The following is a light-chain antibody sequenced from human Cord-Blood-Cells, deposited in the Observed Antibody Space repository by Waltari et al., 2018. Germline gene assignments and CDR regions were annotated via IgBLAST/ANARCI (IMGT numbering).Light chain of an antibody. Sequence: DIPMTQPPSSLSSSVGERVIITCRASQSISSYLNWYQQKPGKAPKLLIYAATSLQSGVPSRFSGSGSGTDFTLTISSLQPEDFATYYCQQSYSTPWTFGQGTKVEIK. J-gene: IGKJ1*01. CDR2: AAT. CDR1: QSISSY. V-gene: IGKV1-39*01. CDR3: QQSYSTPWT.